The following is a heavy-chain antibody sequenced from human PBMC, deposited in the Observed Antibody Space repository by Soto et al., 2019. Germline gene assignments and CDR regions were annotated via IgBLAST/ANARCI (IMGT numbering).Heavy chain of an antibody. D-gene: IGHD3-3*01. Sequence: GGSLRLSCAASGFTFSSYAMSWFRQAPGKGLEWVSAISGSGGSTYYADSVKGRFTISRDNSKNTLYLQMNSLRAEDTAVYYCAKDTNYDFWSGQDSWFDPWGQGTLVTVSS. V-gene: IGHV3-23*01. J-gene: IGHJ5*02. CDR1: GFTFSSYA. CDR2: ISGSGGST. CDR3: AKDTNYDFWSGQDSWFDP.